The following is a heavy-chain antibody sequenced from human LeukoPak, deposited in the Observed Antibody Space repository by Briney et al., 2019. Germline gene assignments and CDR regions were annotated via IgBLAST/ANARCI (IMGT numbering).Heavy chain of an antibody. CDR3: ASSRFIWRSRSSRPLNYYGMDV. V-gene: IGHV4-59*08. CDR1: GGSISSYY. D-gene: IGHD3-10*01. CDR2: IYYSGST. Sequence: SETLSLTCTVSGGSISSYYWSWIRQPPGKGLEWIGYIYYSGSTNYNPSLKSRVTISVDTSKNQFSLNLGSVTAADTAVYYCASSRFIWRSRSSRPLNYYGMDVWGQGTAVTVSS. J-gene: IGHJ6*02.